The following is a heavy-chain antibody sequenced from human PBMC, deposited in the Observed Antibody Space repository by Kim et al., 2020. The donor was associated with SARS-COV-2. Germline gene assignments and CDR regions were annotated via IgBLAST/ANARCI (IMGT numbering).Heavy chain of an antibody. V-gene: IGHV1-46*01. CDR3: ARGAVDYDILSGYHYSWLDP. Sequence: ASVKVSCKPSGYTFTNYYTHWVRQAPGQGLEWMAIINPNSSSTRYAQRFQGRVTVTRDTSTGTVYLGLTGLRSEDTALYYCARGAVDYDILSGYHYSWLDPWGQGTLVIVSS. CDR2: INPNSSST. CDR1: GYTFTNYY. J-gene: IGHJ5*02. D-gene: IGHD3-9*01.